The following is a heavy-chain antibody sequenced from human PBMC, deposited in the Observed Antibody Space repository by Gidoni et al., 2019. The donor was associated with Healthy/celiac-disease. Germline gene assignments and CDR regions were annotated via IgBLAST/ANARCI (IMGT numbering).Heavy chain of an antibody. D-gene: IGHD1-26*01. Sequence: EVQLVESGGGLVKPGGSLRLSCAASGFTFSSYSMNWVRQAPGKGLEWVSSISSSSSYIYYADSLKGRFTISRDNAKSSLYLQMNSLRAEDTAVYYCAREENSGSYPIDYWGQGTLVTVSS. CDR1: GFTFSSYS. J-gene: IGHJ4*02. CDR2: ISSSSSYI. V-gene: IGHV3-21*01. CDR3: AREENSGSYPIDY.